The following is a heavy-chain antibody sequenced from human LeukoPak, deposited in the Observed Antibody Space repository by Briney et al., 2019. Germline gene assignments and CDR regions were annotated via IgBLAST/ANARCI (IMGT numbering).Heavy chain of an antibody. D-gene: IGHD3-22*01. CDR2: IYYSGST. Sequence: SETLSLTCTVSGGSISSYYWSWIRQPPRKGLEWIGYIYYSGSTNYNPSLKSRVTISVDTSKNQFSLKLSSVTAADTAVYYCAREDSFSSGYYALDYWGQGTLVTVSS. J-gene: IGHJ4*02. CDR1: GGSISSYY. V-gene: IGHV4-59*01. CDR3: AREDSFSSGYYALDY.